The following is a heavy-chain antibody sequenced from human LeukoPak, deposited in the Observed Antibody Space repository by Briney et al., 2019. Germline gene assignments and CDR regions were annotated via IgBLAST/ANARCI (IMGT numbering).Heavy chain of an antibody. CDR3: ARVGVYSGYPHHAFDI. CDR2: IRYDGSNK. V-gene: IGHV3-30*02. J-gene: IGHJ3*02. Sequence: PGGSLRLPCAASGFTFSSYGMHWVRQAPGKGLEWVAFIRYDGSNKYYADSVKGRFTISRDNSKNTLYLQMNSLRAEDTAVYYCARVGVYSGYPHHAFDIWGQGTMVTVSS. D-gene: IGHD5-12*01. CDR1: GFTFSSYG.